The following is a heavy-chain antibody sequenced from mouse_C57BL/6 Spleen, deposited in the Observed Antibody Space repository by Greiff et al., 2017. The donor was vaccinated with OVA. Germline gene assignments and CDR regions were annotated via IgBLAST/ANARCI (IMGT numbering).Heavy chain of an antibody. CDR3: ARTEAAQATYYFDY. J-gene: IGHJ2*01. CDR2: IYPGDGDT. D-gene: IGHD3-2*02. CDR1: GYAFSSYW. Sequence: VKLMESGAELVKPGASVKISCKASGYAFSSYWMNWVKQRPGKGLEWIGQIYPGDGDTNYNGKFKGKATLTADKSSSTAYMQLSSLTSEDSAVYFCARTEAAQATYYFDYWGQGTTLTVSS. V-gene: IGHV1-80*01.